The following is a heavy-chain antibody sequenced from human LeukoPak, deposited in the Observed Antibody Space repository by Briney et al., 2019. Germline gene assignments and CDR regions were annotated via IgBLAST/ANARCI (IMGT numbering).Heavy chain of an antibody. CDR3: AGRGQRYFRD. Sequence: PSETLSLTCTVSGGSISSSGYYWGWIRQPPGKWLEWIGSISYTGSTDYNPSLMRRVTISLDASKKQLSLNLTSVTAADTAVYYCAGRGQRYFRDWGQGTLVTVSS. J-gene: IGHJ1*01. CDR2: ISYTGST. V-gene: IGHV4-39*07. CDR1: GGSISSSGYY.